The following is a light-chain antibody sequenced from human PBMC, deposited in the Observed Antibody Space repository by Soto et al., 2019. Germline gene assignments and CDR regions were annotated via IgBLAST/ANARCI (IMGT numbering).Light chain of an antibody. J-gene: IGLJ1*01. CDR3: TSYTSSITYV. CDR1: SSDVGGYNY. V-gene: IGLV2-14*01. Sequence: QSALTQPASVSGSPGQSITISCTGTSSDVGGYNYVSWYQQHPGKAPKLMIYEVNNRPSGVSNRFSGSKSGNTASLTISGLQAEDEADYYCTSYTSSITYVFGTVTKLTVL. CDR2: EVN.